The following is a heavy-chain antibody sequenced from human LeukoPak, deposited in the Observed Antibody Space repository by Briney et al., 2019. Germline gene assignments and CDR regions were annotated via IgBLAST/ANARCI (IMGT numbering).Heavy chain of an antibody. CDR3: ASSYYDSSGYWFYFDY. J-gene: IGHJ4*02. CDR2: IIPIFGTA. CDR1: GGTFSSYA. D-gene: IGHD3-22*01. Sequence: GASVTVSCKASGGTFSSYAISWVRQAPGQGLEWMGGIIPIFGTANYAQKFQGRVTITADKSTSTAYMELSSLRSEDTAVYYCASSYYDSSGYWFYFDYWGQGTLVTVSS. V-gene: IGHV1-69*06.